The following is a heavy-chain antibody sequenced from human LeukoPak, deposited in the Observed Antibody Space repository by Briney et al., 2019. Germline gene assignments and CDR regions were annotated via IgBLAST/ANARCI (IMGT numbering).Heavy chain of an antibody. CDR2: ISSSSSYI. D-gene: IGHD6-13*01. Sequence: GGSLRLSCAASGLTLSSYSMTWVRQAPGKGLEWVSSISSSSSYIYYADSVKGRFTIPRDSAKNSLYLQMNSLRAEDTAVYYCARVKQQLVFDYWGQGTLVTVSS. J-gene: IGHJ4*02. CDR3: ARVKQQLVFDY. V-gene: IGHV3-21*01. CDR1: GLTLSSYS.